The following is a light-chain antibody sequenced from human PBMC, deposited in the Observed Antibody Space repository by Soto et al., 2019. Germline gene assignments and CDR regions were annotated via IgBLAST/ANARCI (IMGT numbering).Light chain of an antibody. CDR2: DVS. CDR3: SSYTSITTYV. J-gene: IGLJ1*01. Sequence: QSALTQPASVSGSPGQSITISCTGSSSDVGGYNYVSWFQQHPGKAPKLMIYDVSNRPSGVSNRFFGSKSGNTASLTISGHQADDEAVCICSSYTSITTYVFRTKTKLTVL. CDR1: SSDVGGYNY. V-gene: IGLV2-14*01.